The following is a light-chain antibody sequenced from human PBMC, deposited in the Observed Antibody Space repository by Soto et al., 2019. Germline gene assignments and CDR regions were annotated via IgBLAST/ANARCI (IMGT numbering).Light chain of an antibody. V-gene: IGKV3-20*01. CDR2: GAS. Sequence: EIVLTQSPGTLSLSPGERATLSCRASQSVSRSYLAWYQQKPGQAPRLLIYGASSRATGIPDRFSGSGSGTDFNLTISRLEPEDFAVYYCQQYGTSPRTFGQGTKVDIK. CDR1: QSVSRSY. J-gene: IGKJ1*01. CDR3: QQYGTSPRT.